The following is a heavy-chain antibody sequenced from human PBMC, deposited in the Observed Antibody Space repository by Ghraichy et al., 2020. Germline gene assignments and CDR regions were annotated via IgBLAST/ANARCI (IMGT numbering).Heavy chain of an antibody. Sequence: GGSLRLSCAASGFTFSGFAMHWVRQAPGKGLEWVALITYDGRNKFYADSVKGRFTISRDNSKNTVYLQMDSLRPEDSAVYYCARDLFTDARATPDYQYGMDVWGQGTTVTVSS. V-gene: IGHV3-30*04. CDR2: ITYDGRNK. CDR1: GFTFSGFA. CDR3: ARDLFTDARATPDYQYGMDV. J-gene: IGHJ6*02. D-gene: IGHD3-10*02.